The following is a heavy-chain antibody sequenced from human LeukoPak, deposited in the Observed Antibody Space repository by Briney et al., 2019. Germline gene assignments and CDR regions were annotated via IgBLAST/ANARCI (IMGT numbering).Heavy chain of an antibody. CDR3: ARKPNYPDY. CDR1: GGSFSDYS. D-gene: IGHD1-1*01. J-gene: IGHJ4*02. V-gene: IGHV4-34*01. Sequence: SETLSLTCAVYGGSFSDYSWNWIRQPPGKGLEWIGEINRSGSTNYNPSLRGRVTISVDTSKNQFSLKMSSVTAADTAVYFCARKPNYPDYWGQGTPVAVSS. CDR2: INRSGST.